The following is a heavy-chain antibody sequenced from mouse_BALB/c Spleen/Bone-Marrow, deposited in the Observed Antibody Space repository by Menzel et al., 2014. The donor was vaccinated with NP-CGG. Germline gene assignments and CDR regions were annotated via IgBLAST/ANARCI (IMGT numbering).Heavy chain of an antibody. D-gene: IGHD1-1*01. CDR1: GYTFTSYV. V-gene: IGHV1-14*01. CDR2: INPYNDGT. Sequence: VQLQQSGPELVKPGASVKMSCKASGYTFTSYVMHWVKQKPGQGLEWIGYINPYNDGTKYNEKFKGKATLTSDKSSSXAXXXXXXXXSEDSAVYYCARYPDYYGSSYAMDYWGQGTSVTVSS. J-gene: IGHJ4*01. CDR3: ARYPDYYGSSYAMDY.